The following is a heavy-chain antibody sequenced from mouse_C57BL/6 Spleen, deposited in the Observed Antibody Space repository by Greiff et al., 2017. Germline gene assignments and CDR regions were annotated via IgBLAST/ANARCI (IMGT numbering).Heavy chain of an antibody. Sequence: EVQRVESGGGLVKPGGSLKLSCAASGFTFSDYGMHWVRQAPEKGLEWVAYISSGSSTIYYADTVKGRFTISGDNAKNTLFLQMTSLRAEDTAVYYCATYGYDVGFAYWGQGTLVTVSA. CDR3: ATYGYDVGFAY. CDR2: ISSGSSTI. J-gene: IGHJ3*01. CDR1: GFTFSDYG. V-gene: IGHV5-17*01. D-gene: IGHD2-2*01.